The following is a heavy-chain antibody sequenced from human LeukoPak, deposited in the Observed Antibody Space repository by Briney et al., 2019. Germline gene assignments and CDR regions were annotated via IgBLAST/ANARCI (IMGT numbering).Heavy chain of an antibody. Sequence: GGSLRLSCAASGFTFSSYAMSWVRQAPGKGLEWVSAISGSGGSTYYADSVKGRFTISRDNTKNTLYLQMNSLRAEDTAVYYCAKDHEYYDILTGYSTYFDYWGQGTLVTVSS. CDR1: GFTFSSYA. J-gene: IGHJ4*02. D-gene: IGHD3-9*01. CDR2: ISGSGGST. CDR3: AKDHEYYDILTGYSTYFDY. V-gene: IGHV3-23*01.